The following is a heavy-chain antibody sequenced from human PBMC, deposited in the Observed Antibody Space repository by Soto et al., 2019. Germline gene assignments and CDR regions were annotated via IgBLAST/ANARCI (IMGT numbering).Heavy chain of an antibody. CDR3: ARYLIVDSSSLFFDY. V-gene: IGHV3-11*01. CDR2: ISSSGSTI. CDR1: GFTFSDYY. J-gene: IGHJ4*02. Sequence: GGSLRLSCAASGFTFSDYYMSWIRQAPGKGLEWVSYISSSGSTIYYADSVKGRFTISRDNAKNSLYLQMNSLRAEDTAVYYCARYLIVDSSSLFFDYWGQGTLVTVSS. D-gene: IGHD6-6*01.